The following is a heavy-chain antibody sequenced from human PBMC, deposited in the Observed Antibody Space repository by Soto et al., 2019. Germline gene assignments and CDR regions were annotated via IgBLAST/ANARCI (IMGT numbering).Heavy chain of an antibody. Sequence: GASVKVSCKASGYTFTSYDINWVRQATGQGLEWMGWMNPNSGNTGYAQKFQGRVTMTRNTSISTAYMELSSLRSEDTAVYYCARGKRDLLTIFGVVPGGGFDPWGQGTLVTVSS. J-gene: IGHJ5*02. CDR1: GYTFTSYD. D-gene: IGHD3-3*01. CDR2: MNPNSGNT. V-gene: IGHV1-8*01. CDR3: ARGKRDLLTIFGVVPGGGFDP.